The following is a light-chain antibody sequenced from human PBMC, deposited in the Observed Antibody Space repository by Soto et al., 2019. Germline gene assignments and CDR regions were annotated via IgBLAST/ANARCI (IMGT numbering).Light chain of an antibody. Sequence: QSVLTQPPSASGTPGQRVTISCSGSSSNIGRYTVNWYQQLPGTAPKLLIYNNNQRPSGVPDRFSGSKSGTSASLAISGLQSEDEADYYCAAWDDSLNGPVFGGGTKLTVL. CDR3: AAWDDSLNGPV. V-gene: IGLV1-44*01. J-gene: IGLJ2*01. CDR2: NNN. CDR1: SSNIGRYT.